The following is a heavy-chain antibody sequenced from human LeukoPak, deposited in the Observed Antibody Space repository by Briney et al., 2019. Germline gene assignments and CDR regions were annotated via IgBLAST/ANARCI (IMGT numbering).Heavy chain of an antibody. V-gene: IGHV1-8*01. CDR1: GYTLPRYD. D-gene: IGHD3-10*01. CDR2: MNPNSGNT. Sequence: GASVKVSCKASGYTLPRYDINWVRQATGQGLEWMGWMNPNSGNTGYAQKFQGRVTMTSNTSISTAYMELSSLRSEDTAVYYCARQITMVRGVIIRNYYYYGMDVWGQGTTVTVSS. J-gene: IGHJ6*02. CDR3: ARQITMVRGVIIRNYYYYGMDV.